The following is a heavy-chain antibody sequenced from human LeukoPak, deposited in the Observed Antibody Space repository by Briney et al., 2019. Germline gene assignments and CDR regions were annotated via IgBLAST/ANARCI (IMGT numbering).Heavy chain of an antibody. CDR3: ARGTQWLGGYGMDV. J-gene: IGHJ6*02. CDR2: INAGNGNT. V-gene: IGHV1-3*01. D-gene: IGHD6-19*01. CDR1: GYTFTSYA. Sequence: GASVKVSCKASGYTFTSYAMHWVRQAPGQRLEWMGWINAGNGNTKYSQKFQGRVTITRDTSASTAYMELSSLRSEDTAVYYCARGTQWLGGYGMDVWGQGTTVTVSS.